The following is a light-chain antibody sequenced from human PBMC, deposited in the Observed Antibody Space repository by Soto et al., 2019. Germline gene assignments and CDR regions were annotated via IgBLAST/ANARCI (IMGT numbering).Light chain of an antibody. Sequence: AIQMTQSAFSLSASVGDRVPITCRAIQGIRNDLGWYQQKTWKDPKLLIYAASSLQSGVPSRFSGSGSGTDFTLKLSSLQAEEFATYYCLPDYNYPLTFGGGTKVDIK. V-gene: IGKV1-6*01. CDR2: AAS. CDR3: LPDYNYPLT. CDR1: QGIRND. J-gene: IGKJ4*01.